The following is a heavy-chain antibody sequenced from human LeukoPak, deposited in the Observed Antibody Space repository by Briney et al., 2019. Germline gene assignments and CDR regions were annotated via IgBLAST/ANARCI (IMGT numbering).Heavy chain of an antibody. V-gene: IGHV1-46*01. J-gene: IGHJ4*02. CDR1: GYTFTSYY. D-gene: IGHD3-3*01. Sequence: GASVKVSCKASGYTFTSYYMYWVRQAPGLGLEWMGIINPSGGSTSYAQKFQGRVTMTRDTSTSTVYMELSSLRSEDTAVYYCARQSITIFGVVILFDYWGQGTLVTVSS. CDR3: ARQSITIFGVVILFDY. CDR2: INPSGGST.